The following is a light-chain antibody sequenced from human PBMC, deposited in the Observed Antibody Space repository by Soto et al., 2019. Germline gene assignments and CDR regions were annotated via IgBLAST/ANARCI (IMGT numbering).Light chain of an antibody. Sequence: DIQMTQSPSSLSASVGDRVTITCRASQTISNYLNWYQQQPGRAPKLLIYDASNLEAGVPSRFRGSGSGTDFTVTISRLQPEDIATYYCQQYENLPTFGQGTRLEIK. CDR1: QTISNY. J-gene: IGKJ5*01. CDR2: DAS. CDR3: QQYENLPT. V-gene: IGKV1-33*01.